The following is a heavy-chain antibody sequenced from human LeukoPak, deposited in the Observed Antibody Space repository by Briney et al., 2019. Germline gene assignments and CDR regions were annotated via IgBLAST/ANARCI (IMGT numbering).Heavy chain of an antibody. CDR3: TRDQYLDA. J-gene: IGHJ4*02. CDR1: GFTVSSNY. Sequence: PGGSLRLSCAASGFTVSSNYMSWVRQAPGKGLEWVSVIYSGGSTYYADSVKGRFTISRDNAKNSLFLQMNSLRVEDTAIYFCTRDQYLDARGQGTLVSVSS. CDR2: IYSGGST. V-gene: IGHV3-53*01.